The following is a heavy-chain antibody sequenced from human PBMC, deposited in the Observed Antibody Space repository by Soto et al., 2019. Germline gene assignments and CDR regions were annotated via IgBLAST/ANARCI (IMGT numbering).Heavy chain of an antibody. CDR2: ISSSSSTI. Sequence: GGSLRLSCAASGFTFSSYSMNWVRQAPGKGLEWVAYISSSSSTIYYADSVKGRFTVSRDNSKDSLYLQMNSLRAEDTAVYYCAKFSWGSYYFHHWGQGTLVTVSS. CDR3: AKFSWGSYYFHH. CDR1: GFTFSSYS. V-gene: IGHV3-48*01. J-gene: IGHJ1*01. D-gene: IGHD3-16*01.